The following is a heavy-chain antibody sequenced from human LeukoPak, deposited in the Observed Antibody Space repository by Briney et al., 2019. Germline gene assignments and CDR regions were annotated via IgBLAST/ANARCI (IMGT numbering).Heavy chain of an antibody. D-gene: IGHD3-22*01. CDR3: AKRGVVIRVILVGFHKEAYYFDS. Sequence: ESGGSLRLSCAVSGITLSNYGMSWVRQAPGKRLEWVAGIGGSGGRTNYADSVKGRFTISRDNPKNTLYLQMNSLRAEDTAVYFCAKRGVVIRVILVGFHKEAYYFDSWGQGALVIVSS. J-gene: IGHJ4*02. V-gene: IGHV3-23*01. CDR1: GITLSNYG. CDR2: IGGSGGRT.